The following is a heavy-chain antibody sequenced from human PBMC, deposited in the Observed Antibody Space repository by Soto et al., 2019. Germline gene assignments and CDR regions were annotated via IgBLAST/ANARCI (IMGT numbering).Heavy chain of an antibody. CDR2: IFSNDEK. V-gene: IGHV2-26*01. CDR3: ARISRQQLVRWFDP. Sequence: QVTLKESGPVLVKPTETLTLTCTVSGFSLTNPRMGVSWIRQPPGRALEWLAHIFSNDEKSYTTSLKSRLTIPKDTSKSQVVLTMTNMDPVDTATYYCARISRQQLVRWFDPWGQGTLVTVSS. J-gene: IGHJ5*02. D-gene: IGHD6-13*01. CDR1: GFSLTNPRMG.